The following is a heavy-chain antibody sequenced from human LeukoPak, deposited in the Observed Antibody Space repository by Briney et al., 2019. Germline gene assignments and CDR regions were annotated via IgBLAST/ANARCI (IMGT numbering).Heavy chain of an antibody. Sequence: HGGSLRPSCAASGFTFSSYWMSWVRQAPGKGLGWVANIKQDGSEKYYVDSVKGRFTISRDNAKNSLYLQMNSLRAEDTAVYYCAREVRYYYYYGMDVWGQGTTVTVSS. CDR2: IKQDGSEK. V-gene: IGHV3-7*01. J-gene: IGHJ6*02. CDR1: GFTFSSYW. D-gene: IGHD3-10*01. CDR3: AREVRYYYYYGMDV.